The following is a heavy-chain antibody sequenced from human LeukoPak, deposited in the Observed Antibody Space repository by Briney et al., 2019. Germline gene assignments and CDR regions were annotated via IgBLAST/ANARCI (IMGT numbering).Heavy chain of an antibody. CDR3: ARAHRVVDRSGPRNKNWFDP. J-gene: IGHJ5*02. D-gene: IGHD3-22*01. CDR2: ISAYNGNT. V-gene: IGHV1-18*01. CDR1: GYTFTRYD. Sequence: ASVKVSCKASGYTFTRYDINWVRQAPGQGLEWMGWISAYNGNTNYAQKLQGRVTMTTDTSTSTAYMELRSLRSDDTAVYYCARAHRVVDRSGPRNKNWFDPWGQGTLVTVSS.